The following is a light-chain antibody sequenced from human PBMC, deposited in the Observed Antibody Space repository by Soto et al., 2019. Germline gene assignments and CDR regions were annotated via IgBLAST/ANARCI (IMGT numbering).Light chain of an antibody. CDR3: QSYDSSTVV. J-gene: IGLJ2*01. CDR2: EDN. CDR1: SGSIASNY. V-gene: IGLV6-57*04. Sequence: KFMLTQPHSVSESPGKTVTISCTRSSGSIASNYVQWYQQRPGSAPTTVIYEDNQRPSAVPDRFSGSTDGSSNSASLTISGLQTEDEADYYCQSYDSSTVVFGGGTKLTVL.